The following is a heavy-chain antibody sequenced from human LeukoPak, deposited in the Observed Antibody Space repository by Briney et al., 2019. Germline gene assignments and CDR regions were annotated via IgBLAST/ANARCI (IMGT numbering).Heavy chain of an antibody. J-gene: IGHJ5*02. CDR3: ARLTKFLTTYYPTP. CDR2: IFSSGST. D-gene: IGHD2/OR15-2a*01. Sequence: SETLSLTCTVSGGSITGYYWSWIRQPPGKGLEWVGYIFSSGSTNYNPSLKSRVTISLDTSKSQFSLKLISVTASDTAVYYCARLTKFLTTYYPTPWGQGTLVIVSS. V-gene: IGHV4-59*08. CDR1: GGSITGYY.